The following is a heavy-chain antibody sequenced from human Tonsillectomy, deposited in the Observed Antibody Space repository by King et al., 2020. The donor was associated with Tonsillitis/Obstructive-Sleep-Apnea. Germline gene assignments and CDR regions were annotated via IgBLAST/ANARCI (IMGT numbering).Heavy chain of an antibody. CDR2: INPSGGYT. Sequence: VQLVESGAEVKKPGASVKVSCKASGYTFTSYYMHWVRQAPGQGLEWMGIINPSGGYTKYAQKIQGRVTMTRDTSTSTVYVELSSLRSEDTAVYYCARDCGTAFPDYYYYMDVWGKGTTVTVSS. CDR1: GYTFTSYY. J-gene: IGHJ6*03. V-gene: IGHV1-46*01. D-gene: IGHD2-21*01. CDR3: ARDCGTAFPDYYYYMDV.